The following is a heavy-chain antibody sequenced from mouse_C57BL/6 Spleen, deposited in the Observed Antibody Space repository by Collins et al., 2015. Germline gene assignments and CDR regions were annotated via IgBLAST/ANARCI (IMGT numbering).Heavy chain of an antibody. CDR2: INTYTGEP. D-gene: IGHD2-14*01. J-gene: IGHJ4*01. Sequence: QIQLVQSGPELKKPGETVKISCKASGYTFTNYGMNWVKQAPGKGLKWMGWINTYTGEPTYADDFKGRFAFSLETSASTAYLQINNLKNEDMATYFCARRAYYRYDDYAMDYWGQGTSVTVSS. CDR1: GYTFTNYG. CDR3: ARRAYYRYDDYAMDY. V-gene: IGHV9-1*02.